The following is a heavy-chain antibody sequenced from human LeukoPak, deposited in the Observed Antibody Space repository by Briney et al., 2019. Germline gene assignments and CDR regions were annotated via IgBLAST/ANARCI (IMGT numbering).Heavy chain of an antibody. Sequence: SETLSITCTVSGGSISSHYWSWIRQPPGKGLEWIGYIYYSGSTNYNPSLKSRVTISVDTSKNQFSLKLSSVTAADTAVYYCARDVYGGNSLWGQGTLVTVSS. CDR2: IYYSGST. V-gene: IGHV4-59*11. CDR1: GGSISSHY. CDR3: ARDVYGGNSL. J-gene: IGHJ4*02. D-gene: IGHD4-23*01.